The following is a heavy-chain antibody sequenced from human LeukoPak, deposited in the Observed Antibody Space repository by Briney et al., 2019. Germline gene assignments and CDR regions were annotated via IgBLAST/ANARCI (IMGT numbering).Heavy chain of an antibody. Sequence: SQTLSLTCAISGDSVSSNSAAWNWIRQSPSRGLEWLGRTYYRSKWYNDYAVSVKSRITINPDTSKNQFSLQLKSVTPEDTAVYYCARAPIVWEFFEYYYYYMEVWGKGTTVTVSS. CDR1: GDSVSSNSAA. D-gene: IGHD5/OR15-5a*01. CDR2: TYYRSKWYN. J-gene: IGHJ6*03. V-gene: IGHV6-1*01. CDR3: ARAPIVWEFFEYYYYYMEV.